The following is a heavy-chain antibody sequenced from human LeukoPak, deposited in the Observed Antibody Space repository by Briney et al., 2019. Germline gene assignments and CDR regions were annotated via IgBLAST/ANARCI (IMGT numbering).Heavy chain of an antibody. CDR3: AGEAAAGTNFDY. CDR1: GGSISSYY. Sequence: PSETLSLTCTVSGGSISSYYWSWIRQPAGKGLEWIGRIYTSGRTNYNPSRKSRVTMSVDTSKNQFSLKLSSVTAADTAMYYCAGEAAAGTNFDYWGQGILVIVSA. D-gene: IGHD6-13*01. CDR2: IYTSGRT. V-gene: IGHV4-4*07. J-gene: IGHJ4*02.